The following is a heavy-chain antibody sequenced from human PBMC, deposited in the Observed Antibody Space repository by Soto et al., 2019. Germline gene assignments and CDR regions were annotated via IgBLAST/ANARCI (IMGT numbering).Heavy chain of an antibody. V-gene: IGHV3-30*18. D-gene: IGHD1-20*01. J-gene: IGHJ6*02. CDR1: GFTFSIYG. Sequence: QVQLVESGGGVVQPGRSLRVSCAASGFTFSIYGMHWVRQAPGKGLEWVAVISFDGTNKYYADSVKGRFTISRDNPKNTLYLHMSSLRAADTAVYYCAKGSNWNNNYGMDVWGQGTTVTVSS. CDR2: ISFDGTNK. CDR3: AKGSNWNNNYGMDV.